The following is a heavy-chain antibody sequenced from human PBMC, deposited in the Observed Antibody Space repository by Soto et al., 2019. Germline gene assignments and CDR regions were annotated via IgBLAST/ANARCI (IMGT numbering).Heavy chain of an antibody. D-gene: IGHD6-13*01. CDR2: ISAYNGNT. CDR3: AGLRQQLVQGGWFDP. Sequence: QVQLVQSGAEVKKPGASVKVSCKASGYTFTSYGISWVRQAPGQGLEWMGWISAYNGNTNYAQKLQGRVTMTTDTSTSTDYMELRSLISDDTAVYYCAGLRQQLVQGGWFDPWGQGTLVTVSS. CDR1: GYTFTSYG. J-gene: IGHJ5*02. V-gene: IGHV1-18*01.